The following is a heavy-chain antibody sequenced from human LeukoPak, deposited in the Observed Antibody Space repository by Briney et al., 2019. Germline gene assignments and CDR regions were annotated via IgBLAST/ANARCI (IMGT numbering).Heavy chain of an antibody. Sequence: GGSLRLSCAASEVTFRKFAMNWVRQAPGKGLDWVSAISASGVNTFYADSVKGRFTISRDNSRNTLFLQMNSLRAEDTATYYCTKASRHWGQGTLVTASS. CDR1: EVTFRKFA. V-gene: IGHV3-23*01. CDR2: ISASGVNT. CDR3: TKASRH. J-gene: IGHJ4*02.